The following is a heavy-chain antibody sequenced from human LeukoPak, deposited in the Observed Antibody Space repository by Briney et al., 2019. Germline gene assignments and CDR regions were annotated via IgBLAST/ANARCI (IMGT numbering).Heavy chain of an antibody. CDR3: ARVSSRMNLDAFDI. D-gene: IGHD6-13*01. CDR1: GGSISSSSYY. Sequence: SETLSLTCTVSGGSISSSSYYWGWIRQPPGKGLEWIGSIYYSGSTYYNPSLKSRVTISVDTSKNQFSLKLSSVTAADTAAYYCARVSSRMNLDAFDIWGQGTMVTVSS. V-gene: IGHV4-39*07. J-gene: IGHJ3*02. CDR2: IYYSGST.